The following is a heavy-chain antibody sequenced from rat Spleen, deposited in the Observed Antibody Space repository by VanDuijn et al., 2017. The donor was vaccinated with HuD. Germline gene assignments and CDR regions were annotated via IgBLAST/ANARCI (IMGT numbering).Heavy chain of an antibody. V-gene: IGHV5-27*01. CDR1: GFTFSNYY. CDR3: ARLGIASIGNWFGY. D-gene: IGHD1-2*01. Sequence: EVQLVESGGGLVQPGRSLKLSCAVSGFTFSNYYMAWVRQAPTKGLEWVAYISTGGGGTYYRDSVKGRLTISRDNAKSTLYLQMDSLRSEDTATYYCARLGIASIGNWFGYWGQGTLVTVSS. CDR2: ISTGGGGT. J-gene: IGHJ3*01.